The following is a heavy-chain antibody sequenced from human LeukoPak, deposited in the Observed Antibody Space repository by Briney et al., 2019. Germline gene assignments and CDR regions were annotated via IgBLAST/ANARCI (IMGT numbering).Heavy chain of an antibody. Sequence: GGSLRLSRAASGFTFSNSAMSWVRQAPGKGLEWVSAISGSGGSTYYADSLRGRFTISRDNSKNTLYLQMSSLRAEDTTVYYSPKDLYSGSYPYYFDYWGQGTLVTVSS. D-gene: IGHD1-26*01. J-gene: IGHJ4*02. V-gene: IGHV3-23*01. CDR3: PKDLYSGSYPYYFDY. CDR1: GFTFSNSA. CDR2: ISGSGGST.